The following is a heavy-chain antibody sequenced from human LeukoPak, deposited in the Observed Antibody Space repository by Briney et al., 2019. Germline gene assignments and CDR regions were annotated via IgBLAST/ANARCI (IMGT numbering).Heavy chain of an antibody. D-gene: IGHD3-16*01. CDR3: AKDMGGEEYYFDY. Sequence: GGFLRLSCAASGFMFDDYAMHWVRQAPGKGLEWVSLISWDGGSTYYADSVKGRFTISRDNSTNSLYLQMNSLRAGDTVLYYCAKDMGGEEYYFDYWGQGTLVTVSS. CDR2: ISWDGGST. V-gene: IGHV3-43D*04. CDR1: GFMFDDYA. J-gene: IGHJ4*02.